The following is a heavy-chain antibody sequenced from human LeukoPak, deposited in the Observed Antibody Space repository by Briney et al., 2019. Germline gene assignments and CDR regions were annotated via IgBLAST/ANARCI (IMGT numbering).Heavy chain of an antibody. D-gene: IGHD2-15*01. V-gene: IGHV1-69*13. CDR1: GGTFSSYA. Sequence: ASVKVSCKASGGTFSSYAISWVRQAPGQGLEWMGGIIPIFGTANYAQKFQGRVTITADESTSTAYMELSSLRSEDTAVYYCARGPVVAATPLYYYYGMDVWGQGTTVTVSS. J-gene: IGHJ6*02. CDR3: ARGPVVAATPLYYYYGMDV. CDR2: IIPIFGTA.